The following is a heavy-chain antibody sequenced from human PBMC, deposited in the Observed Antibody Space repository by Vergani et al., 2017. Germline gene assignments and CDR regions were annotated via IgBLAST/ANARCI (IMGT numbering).Heavy chain of an antibody. CDR3: TTTGWFGELLRVDY. J-gene: IGHJ4*02. CDR1: GFALSNAW. D-gene: IGHD3-10*01. V-gene: IGHV3-15*01. Sequence: EVQLVESGGGLVKPGGSLRLSCAASGFALSNAWMSWVRQAPGKGLEWVGRIKTKTDGEKTEYAAPGRVRITISREDSKNTVYLHMNSLKTEDTAVYYCTTTGWFGELLRVDYWGQGTLVTVSS. CDR2: IKTKTDGEKT.